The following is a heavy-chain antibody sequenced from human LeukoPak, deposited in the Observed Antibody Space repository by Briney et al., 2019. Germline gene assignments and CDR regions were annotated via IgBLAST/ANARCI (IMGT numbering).Heavy chain of an antibody. V-gene: IGHV3-48*01. D-gene: IGHD6-6*01. CDR1: GFTFGIYA. J-gene: IGHJ4*02. CDR2: IGPSGSNI. Sequence: GGSLRLSCAASGFTFGIYAMNWVRQAPGKGLEWVSYIGPSGSNIYYADSVKGRFTISRDNAKDSLYLQMNSLRAEDTAVYYCARVRYNGIAAPSGKIFDYWGQGTLVTVSS. CDR3: ARVRYNGIAAPSGKIFDY.